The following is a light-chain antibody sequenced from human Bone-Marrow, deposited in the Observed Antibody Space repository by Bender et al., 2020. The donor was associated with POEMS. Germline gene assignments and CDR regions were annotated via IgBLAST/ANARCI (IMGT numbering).Light chain of an antibody. J-gene: IGLJ3*02. CDR3: QSYDSTSRV. V-gene: IGLV6-57*04. CDR1: SGSISNNY. Sequence: FKLTQPHSVSDSPGKTVTISCSRSSGSISNNYVQWFQQRPGSAPTTVIFEDKQRPSGVPDRFSGSIDRYSNSATLTISGLKPEDEADYYCQSYDSTSRVFGSGTKLTVV. CDR2: EDK.